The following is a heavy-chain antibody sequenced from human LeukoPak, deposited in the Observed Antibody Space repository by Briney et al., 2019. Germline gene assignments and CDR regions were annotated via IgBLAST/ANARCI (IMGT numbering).Heavy chain of an antibody. CDR2: IYHSGST. J-gene: IGHJ5*02. D-gene: IGHD6-13*01. CDR1: GYSISSGYY. Sequence: SETLSLTCTVSGYSISSGYYWGWIRQPPGKGLEWIGSIYHSGSTYYNPSLKSRVTISVDTSKNQFSLKLSSVTAADTAVYYCAREVAAADNWFDPWGQGTLVTVSS. CDR3: AREVAAADNWFDP. V-gene: IGHV4-38-2*02.